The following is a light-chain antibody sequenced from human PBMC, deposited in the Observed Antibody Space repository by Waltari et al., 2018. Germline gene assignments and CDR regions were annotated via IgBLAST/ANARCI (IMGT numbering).Light chain of an antibody. V-gene: IGKV3-11*01. Sequence: EVVLTQSPATLSLSPGERATLSCRASHNISRYLGWYQQKPGQPPRLLIYDASNRATGVPDRVTGSGSGTDFTLTISSLDPEDLAVYYCQQRSSWLPLTFGGGTKVEIK. J-gene: IGKJ4*01. CDR2: DAS. CDR3: QQRSSWLPLT. CDR1: HNISRY.